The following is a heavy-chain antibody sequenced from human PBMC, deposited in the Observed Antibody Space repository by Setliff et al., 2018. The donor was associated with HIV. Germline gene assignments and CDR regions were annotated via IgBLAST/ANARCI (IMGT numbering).Heavy chain of an antibody. CDR1: GGTFSSYT. CDR3: AMSMTTYPVSRAFDI. Sequence: SVKVSCKASGGTFSSYTISWVRQAPGQGLEWMGGIIPIFGTTNYAQKFRGRVTITADESTSTAYMELSSLRSEDTAVYYCAMSMTTYPVSRAFDIWGQGTMVTVSS. J-gene: IGHJ3*02. D-gene: IGHD4-4*01. V-gene: IGHV1-69*13. CDR2: IIPIFGTT.